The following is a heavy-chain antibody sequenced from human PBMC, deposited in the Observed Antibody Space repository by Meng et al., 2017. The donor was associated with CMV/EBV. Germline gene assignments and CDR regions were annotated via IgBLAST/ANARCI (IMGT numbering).Heavy chain of an antibody. CDR1: GFTFSSYG. V-gene: IGHV3-30*02. CDR2: IRYDGSNK. Sequence: GSLRLSCAASGFTFSSYGMHWVRQAPGKGLEWVAFIRYDGSNKYYADSVKGRFTISRDNSKNTLYLQMNSLRAEDTAVYYCAKVEGYCSSTSCAIDAFDIWGQGTMVTVSS. D-gene: IGHD2-2*01. CDR3: AKVEGYCSSTSCAIDAFDI. J-gene: IGHJ3*02.